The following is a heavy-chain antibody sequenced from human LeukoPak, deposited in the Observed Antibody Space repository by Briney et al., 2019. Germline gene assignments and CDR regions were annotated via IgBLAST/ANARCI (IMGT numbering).Heavy chain of an antibody. Sequence: PSETLSLTCVVSGGSISRGSYYWNWIRQPAGKGLEWMGRIYNSGSTNYNPSLKSRVTISVDTSKNQFSLKLSSVTAADTAVYYCARQDGYNGGWFDPWGQGTLVTVSS. J-gene: IGHJ5*02. CDR1: GGSISRGSYY. CDR2: IYNSGST. V-gene: IGHV4-61*02. CDR3: ARQDGYNGGWFDP. D-gene: IGHD5-24*01.